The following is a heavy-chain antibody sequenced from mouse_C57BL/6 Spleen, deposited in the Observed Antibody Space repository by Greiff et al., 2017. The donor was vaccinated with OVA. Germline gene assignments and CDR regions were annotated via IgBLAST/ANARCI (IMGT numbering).Heavy chain of an antibody. CDR3: VRWLPFYAMDY. Sequence: EVQVVESGGGLVQPKGSLKLSCAASGFTFNTYAMHWVRQAPGKGLEWVARIRSKCSNYATYYADSVKDRFTISRDDSQSMLYLQMNNLKTEDTAMYYCVRWLPFYAMDYWGQGTSVTVSS. CDR1: GFTFNTYA. CDR2: IRSKCSNYAT. D-gene: IGHD2-2*01. J-gene: IGHJ4*01. V-gene: IGHV10-3*01.